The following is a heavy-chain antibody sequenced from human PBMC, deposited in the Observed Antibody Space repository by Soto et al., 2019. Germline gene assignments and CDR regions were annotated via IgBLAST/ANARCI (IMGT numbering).Heavy chain of an antibody. J-gene: IGHJ3*02. CDR1: GYTFISYG. Sequence: HVQLVQSGAEVKKPGASLKVSCKASGYTFISYGVSWVRQAPGQGLEWLGWISPYNGNTNYAQKFQVRITMTTETSTSTVYMDLRSLRTDDTAVYYCARDQTKWLTDAFDIWGQGTMVVVSS. CDR2: ISPYNGNT. CDR3: ARDQTKWLTDAFDI. D-gene: IGHD5-12*01. V-gene: IGHV1-18*01.